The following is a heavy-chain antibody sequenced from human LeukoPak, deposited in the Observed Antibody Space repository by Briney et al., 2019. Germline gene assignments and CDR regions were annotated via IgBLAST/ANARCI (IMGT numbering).Heavy chain of an antibody. V-gene: IGHV4-39*07. CDR1: GGSISSSSYY. CDR3: ARRLATSEKTLRNDVWFDP. D-gene: IGHD1-1*01. J-gene: IGHJ5*02. CDR2: IYYSGST. Sequence: PSETLSLTCTVSGGSISSSSYYWGWIRQPPGKGLEWIGSIYYSGSTYYNPSLKSRVTISVDTSKNQFSLKLSSVTAADTAVYYCARRLATSEKTLRNDVWFDPWGQGTLVTVSS.